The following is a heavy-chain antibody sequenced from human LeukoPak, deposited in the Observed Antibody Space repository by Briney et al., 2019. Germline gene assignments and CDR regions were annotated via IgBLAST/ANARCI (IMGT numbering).Heavy chain of an antibody. J-gene: IGHJ1*01. D-gene: IGHD2-2*02. Sequence: SVKVSCNVSGGTFSSYTISWVRQAPGQGLERMGRIIPILGIANYAQKFQGRVTITADKSTSTAYMELSSLRSEDTAVYYCASAIVVVPAAILFQHWGRGTLVTVSS. CDR2: IIPILGIA. V-gene: IGHV1-69*02. CDR1: GGTFSSYT. CDR3: ASAIVVVPAAILFQH.